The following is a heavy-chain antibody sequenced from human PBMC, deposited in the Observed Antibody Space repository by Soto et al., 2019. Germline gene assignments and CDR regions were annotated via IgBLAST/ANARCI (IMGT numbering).Heavy chain of an antibody. D-gene: IGHD6-6*01. CDR1: GYSFTSYW. J-gene: IGHJ6*02. V-gene: IGHV5-10-1*01. CDR2: IDPSDSYT. CDR3: ASRGGTIAARPVLHYYYYGMDV. Sequence: GESLKISCKGSGYSFTSYWISWVRQMPGKGLEWMGRIDPSDSYTNYSPSFQGHVTISADKSISTAYLQWGSLKASDTAMYYCASRGGTIAARPVLHYYYYGMDVWGQGTTVTVSS.